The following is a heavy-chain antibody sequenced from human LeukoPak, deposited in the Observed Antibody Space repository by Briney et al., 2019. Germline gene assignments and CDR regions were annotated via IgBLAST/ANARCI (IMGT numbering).Heavy chain of an antibody. Sequence: PSQTLSLTCTVSGVSINSDAYFWSWIRQPPGKGLEWIGEINHSGSTKYNPSLKSRVTMSVDTSKNQFSLKLSSVTAADTAVYYCASGREPDYGDYVTYYYYGMDVWGQGTTVTVSS. CDR1: GVSINSDAYF. J-gene: IGHJ6*02. CDR2: INHSGST. CDR3: ASGREPDYGDYVTYYYYGMDV. V-gene: IGHV4-30-4*08. D-gene: IGHD4-17*01.